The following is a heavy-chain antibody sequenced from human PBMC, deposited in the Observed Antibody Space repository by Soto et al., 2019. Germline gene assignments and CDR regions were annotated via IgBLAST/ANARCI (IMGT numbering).Heavy chain of an antibody. J-gene: IGHJ6*02. D-gene: IGHD3-3*01. CDR2: IYYSGST. CDR3: ASWIHLESYYYVMYV. V-gene: IGHV4-31*03. CDR1: GGSIGSGGYY. Sequence: TLSLTCTVSGGSIGSGGYYWSCIRLKPEKGLEWIGYIYYSGSTSYNPSLKSRVTISVDTSKNQFSLKLSSVTAADTAVYYCASWIHLESYYYVMYVWGQGTTVTVSS.